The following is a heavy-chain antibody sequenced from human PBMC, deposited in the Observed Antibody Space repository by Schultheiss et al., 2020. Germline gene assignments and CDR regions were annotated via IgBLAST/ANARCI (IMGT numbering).Heavy chain of an antibody. D-gene: IGHD3-9*01. V-gene: IGHV4-4*02. CDR1: GGSISSSNW. J-gene: IGHJ4*02. CDR3: ASRPYYDILTGGPSSFDY. CDR2: IYHSGST. Sequence: SETLSLTCAVSGGSISSSNWWSWVRQPPGKGLEWIGEIYHSGSTNYNPSLKSRVTISVDKSKNQFSLKLSSVTAADTAVYYCASRPYYDILTGGPSSFDYWGQGTLVNVSS.